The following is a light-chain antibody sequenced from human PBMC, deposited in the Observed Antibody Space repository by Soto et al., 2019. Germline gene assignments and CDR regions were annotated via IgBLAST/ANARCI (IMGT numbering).Light chain of an antibody. V-gene: IGLV2-14*01. CDR1: SSDVGGYNY. Sequence: QSALTQPASVSGSPGQSITISCTGTSSDVGGYNYVSWYQQHPGKAPKLMIYDVSNRPSGVSNRFSGSKSGNTASLTISGLQAEDEADYYCSSYTSRSYVVFGGGTKLTV. J-gene: IGLJ2*01. CDR3: SSYTSRSYVV. CDR2: DVS.